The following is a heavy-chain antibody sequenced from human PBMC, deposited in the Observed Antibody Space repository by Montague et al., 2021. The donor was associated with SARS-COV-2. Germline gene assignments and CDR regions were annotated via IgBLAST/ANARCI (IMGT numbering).Heavy chain of an antibody. Sequence: SETLSLTCTVSGDSISSSSYNWGWIRQPPGKGLEWIGSVHYSGRPYYNPSLKSRVTIYVDTSKNQLSLKLSTVTAADTAVYYCTRHVNMTWPEPSPGFDYWGQGILVTVSS. CDR2: VHYSGRP. CDR1: GDSISSSSYN. CDR3: TRHVNMTWPEPSPGFDY. J-gene: IGHJ4*02. D-gene: IGHD1-14*01. V-gene: IGHV4-39*01.